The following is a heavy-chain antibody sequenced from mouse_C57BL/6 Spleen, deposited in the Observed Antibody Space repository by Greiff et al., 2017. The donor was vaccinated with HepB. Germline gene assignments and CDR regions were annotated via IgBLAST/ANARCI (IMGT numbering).Heavy chain of an antibody. CDR3: ARNPGNYFDY. CDR2: ISSGSSTI. J-gene: IGHJ2*01. Sequence: EVQLVESGGGLVKPGGSLKLSCAASGFTFSDYGMHWVRQAPEKGLEWVAFISSGSSTIYYADTVKGRFTISRDNAKNTLFLQMTSLRSEDTAMYYCARNPGNYFDYWGQGTTLTVSS. V-gene: IGHV5-17*01. CDR1: GFTFSDYG.